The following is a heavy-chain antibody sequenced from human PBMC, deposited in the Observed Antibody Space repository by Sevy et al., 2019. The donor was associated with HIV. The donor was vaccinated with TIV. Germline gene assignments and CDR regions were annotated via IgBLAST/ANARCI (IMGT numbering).Heavy chain of an antibody. V-gene: IGHV3-30-3*01. CDR1: GFTFSSYA. D-gene: IGHD3-22*01. Sequence: GGSLRLSCAASGFTFSSYAMHWVRQAPGKGLDWVAVISYDGSNKYYADSVKGRFTISRDNSKNTLYLQMNSLRAEDTAVYYCARDYYDSSGYVYWGQGTLVTVSS. J-gene: IGHJ4*02. CDR2: ISYDGSNK. CDR3: ARDYYDSSGYVY.